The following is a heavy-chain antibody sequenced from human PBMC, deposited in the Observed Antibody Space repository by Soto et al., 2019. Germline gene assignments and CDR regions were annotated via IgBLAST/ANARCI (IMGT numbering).Heavy chain of an antibody. D-gene: IGHD3-10*01. CDR2: ISAYNGNA. CDR3: ARDGPKSMVRGVKGDY. J-gene: IGHJ4*02. V-gene: IGHV1-18*01. Sequence: QVQLVQSGAEVKKPGASVMVSCKASGYTFTRYGISWVRQAPGQGLEWMGWISAYNGNANYAQKFQGRVTMTTDTATSTADMELRSLRADDTAVYYCARDGPKSMVRGVKGDYWGQGTLVTVSS. CDR1: GYTFTRYG.